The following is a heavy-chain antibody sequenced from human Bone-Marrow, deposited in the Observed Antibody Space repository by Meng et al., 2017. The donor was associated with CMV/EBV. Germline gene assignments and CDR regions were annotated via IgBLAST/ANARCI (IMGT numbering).Heavy chain of an antibody. J-gene: IGHJ6*02. Sequence: GGSLRLSCAASGFTFSSYAMSWVRQAPGKGLEWVSAISGSGGNTYYADSVKGRFTISRDNSKNTLYLQMNSLRAEDTAVYYCAKDQVAPAAPPNYYYYYGMDVWGQGTTVTVSS. V-gene: IGHV3-23*01. D-gene: IGHD2-2*01. CDR2: ISGSGGNT. CDR1: GFTFSSYA. CDR3: AKDQVAPAAPPNYYYYYGMDV.